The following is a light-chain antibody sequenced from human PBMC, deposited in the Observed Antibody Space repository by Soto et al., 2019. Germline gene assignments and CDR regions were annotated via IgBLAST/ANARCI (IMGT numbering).Light chain of an antibody. Sequence: EIVLTQSPGTLSLSPGERATLSCRASQSLSSKLAWYQQKPGQAPRLLIYGASSRATGIPDRFSGSGSGTDFTLTISSLEPEDFAVYYCQQYGSSYTFGQGTRLEIK. V-gene: IGKV3-20*01. CDR3: QQYGSSYT. CDR2: GAS. J-gene: IGKJ5*01. CDR1: QSLSSK.